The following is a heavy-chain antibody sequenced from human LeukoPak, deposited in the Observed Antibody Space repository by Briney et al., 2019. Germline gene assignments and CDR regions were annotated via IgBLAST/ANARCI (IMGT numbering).Heavy chain of an antibody. CDR2: IYYTGTT. D-gene: IGHD3-22*01. J-gene: IGHJ5*02. Sequence: SETLSLTCTVSGDSISSSYWSWIRQPPGKTLEWIGYIYYTGTTNYNPSLKSRVTMSIDTSKNPFSLNLNSVTAADTAVYYCARGFYDSSGYSNCFDPWGQGTLVTVSS. CDR3: ARGFYDSSGYSNCFDP. V-gene: IGHV4-59*01. CDR1: GDSISSSY.